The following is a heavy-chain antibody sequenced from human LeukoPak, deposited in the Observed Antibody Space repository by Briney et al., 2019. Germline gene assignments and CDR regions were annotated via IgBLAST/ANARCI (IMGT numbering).Heavy chain of an antibody. CDR1: GLTFSNVW. V-gene: IGHV3-15*01. D-gene: IGHD6-25*01. CDR3: AKGGSAKFDY. CDR2: ILTKNDGGTT. J-gene: IGHJ4*02. Sequence: GGSLRLSCAASGLTFSNVWMNWVRQAPGKGLQWVGRILTKNDGGTTGYAAPVKGRFTISRDDSKSTLYLQMNTLRAEDTAVYYCAKGGSAKFDYWGQGTLVTVSS.